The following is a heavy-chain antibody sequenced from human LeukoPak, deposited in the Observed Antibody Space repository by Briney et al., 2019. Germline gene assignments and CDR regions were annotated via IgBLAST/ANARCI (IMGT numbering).Heavy chain of an antibody. J-gene: IGHJ4*02. Sequence: PSETLSLTCAVYGGSFSGYYWSWIRQPPGKGLEWIGEINHSGSTNYNPSLKSRVTISVDTSKNQFSLKLSSVTAEDTAVYYCARAYCSSTRCSYYFDSWGQGTLVTVSS. CDR3: ARAYCSSTRCSYYFDS. D-gene: IGHD2-2*01. V-gene: IGHV4-34*01. CDR2: INHSGST. CDR1: GGSFSGYY.